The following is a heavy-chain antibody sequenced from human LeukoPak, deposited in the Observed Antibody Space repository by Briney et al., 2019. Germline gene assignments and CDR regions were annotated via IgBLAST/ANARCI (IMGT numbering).Heavy chain of an antibody. CDR2: IIPIFGTA. Sequence: GASVTVSCTASGGTFSSYAISWVRQAPGQGLEWMGGIIPIFGTANYAQKLQGRVTITADESTSTAYMELSSLRSEDTAVYYCATWEPYGDYYYFDYWGQGTLVTVSS. CDR1: GGTFSSYA. CDR3: ATWEPYGDYYYFDY. J-gene: IGHJ4*02. V-gene: IGHV1-69*01. D-gene: IGHD4-17*01.